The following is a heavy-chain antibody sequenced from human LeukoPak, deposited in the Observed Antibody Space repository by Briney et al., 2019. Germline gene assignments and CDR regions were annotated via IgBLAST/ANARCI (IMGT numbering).Heavy chain of an antibody. D-gene: IGHD5-18*01. CDR2: IYYSGST. J-gene: IGHJ1*01. Sequence: PSETLSLTCTVSGGSISSYYWSWIRQPPGKGLEWIGYIYYSGSTNYNPSLKSRVTISVDTSKNQFSLKLSSVTAADTAVYYCARSGYSYGYGYFQHWGQGTLVPVSS. V-gene: IGHV4-59*01. CDR1: GGSISSYY. CDR3: ARSGYSYGYGYFQH.